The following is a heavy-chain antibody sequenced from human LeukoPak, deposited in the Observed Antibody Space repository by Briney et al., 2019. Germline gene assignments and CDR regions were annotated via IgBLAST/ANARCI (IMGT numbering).Heavy chain of an antibody. CDR2: IYYSGST. CDR1: CGSISNCY. CDR3: AHSSGWYVSWYFDL. J-gene: IGHJ2*01. V-gene: IGHV4-59*01. Sequence: KPSETLSLTFTVPCGSISNCYWNWIRQPPGKGLEWIGYIYYSGSTNYNPSLKSRVTISVDTSKNQFSLKLSSVNAAATAVYSCAHSSGWYVSWYFDLWGRGTLVTVSS. D-gene: IGHD6-19*01.